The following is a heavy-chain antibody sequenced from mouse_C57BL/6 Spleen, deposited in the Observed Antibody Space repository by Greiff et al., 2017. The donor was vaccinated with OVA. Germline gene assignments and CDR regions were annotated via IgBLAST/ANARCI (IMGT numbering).Heavy chain of an antibody. D-gene: IGHD1-1*01. V-gene: IGHV5-17*01. CDR3: ARPGYGSSYNVVAY. CDR2: ISSGSSTI. Sequence: DVQLVESGGGLVKPGGSLKLSCAASGFTFSDYGMHWVRQAPEKGLEWVAYISSGSSTIYYADTVKGRFTISRDHAKHTLFLQMTSLRSEDTAMYYCARPGYGSSYNVVAYGGQGTLVTVSA. J-gene: IGHJ3*01. CDR1: GFTFSDYG.